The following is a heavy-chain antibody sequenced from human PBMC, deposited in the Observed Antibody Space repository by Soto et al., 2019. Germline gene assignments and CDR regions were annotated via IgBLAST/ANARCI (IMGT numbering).Heavy chain of an antibody. J-gene: IGHJ6*02. V-gene: IGHV1-18*04. D-gene: IGHD6-13*01. Sequence: ASVKVSCKASGYTFTSYGISWVRQTPGQGLEWMGWISAYNGNTNYAQKLQGRVTMTTDTSTSTAYMELRSLRSDDTAVYYCARVQGRAGAGTILAGKWYYYRIDGLGQGTTVTVSS. CDR1: GYTFTSYG. CDR2: ISAYNGNT. CDR3: ARVQGRAGAGTILAGKWYYYRIDG.